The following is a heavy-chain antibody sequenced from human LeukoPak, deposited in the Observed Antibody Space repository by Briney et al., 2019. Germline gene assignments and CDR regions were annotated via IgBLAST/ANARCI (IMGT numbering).Heavy chain of an antibody. Sequence: PGGSLRLSCAASGFTDSSNYMSWVRQAPRKGLEWVSVIYSGGSTYYADSVKGRFTISRDNSKNTLYLQMNSLRAEDTAVYYCAKDRRAGSYDYWGQGTLVTVSS. V-gene: IGHV3-53*01. CDR1: GFTDSSNY. J-gene: IGHJ4*02. D-gene: IGHD3-10*01. CDR3: AKDRRAGSYDY. CDR2: IYSGGST.